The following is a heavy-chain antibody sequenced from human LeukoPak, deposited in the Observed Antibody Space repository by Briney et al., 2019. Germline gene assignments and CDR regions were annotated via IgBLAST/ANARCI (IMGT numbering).Heavy chain of an antibody. J-gene: IGHJ4*02. CDR3: ARLSGCSGGSCSFDY. Sequence: GALLKIPCAASGYCFSNYWIGWVREMAGERVEWMGIIYPGYSDTRYSPCFQGKVTISADKSISTAYLQWSSLKASDTAMYYCARLSGCSGGSCSFDYWGQGTLVTVSS. CDR2: IYPGYSDT. D-gene: IGHD2-15*01. V-gene: IGHV5-51*01. CDR1: GYCFSNYW.